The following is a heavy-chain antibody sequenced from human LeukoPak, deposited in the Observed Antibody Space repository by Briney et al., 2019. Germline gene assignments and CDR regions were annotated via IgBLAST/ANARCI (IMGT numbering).Heavy chain of an antibody. CDR1: GFTFSGYA. CDR3: ARGGGYSDY. J-gene: IGHJ4*02. CDR2: IFASGSTT. D-gene: IGHD2-15*01. Sequence: GGSLRLSCAASGFTFSGYAMNWVRQAPGKGLEWVSLIFASGSTTKYADSVKGRFTISRDNSKNTLYLQMNSLRAEDTAVYYCARGGGYSDYWGQGTLVTVSS. V-gene: IGHV3-23*05.